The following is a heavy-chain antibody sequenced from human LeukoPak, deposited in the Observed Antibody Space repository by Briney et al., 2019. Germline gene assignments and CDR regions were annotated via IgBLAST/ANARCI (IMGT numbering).Heavy chain of an antibody. CDR3: ARTIPAAMLYWYFDL. J-gene: IGHJ2*01. Sequence: PSETLSLTCSVSGGPISSYYWSWIRQPPGKGLEWIGYIYYSGSTNYNPSLKSRVTISVDTSKNQFSLKLSSVTAADTAVYYCARTIPAAMLYWYFDLWGRGTLVTVSS. V-gene: IGHV4-59*01. D-gene: IGHD2-2*01. CDR1: GGPISSYY. CDR2: IYYSGST.